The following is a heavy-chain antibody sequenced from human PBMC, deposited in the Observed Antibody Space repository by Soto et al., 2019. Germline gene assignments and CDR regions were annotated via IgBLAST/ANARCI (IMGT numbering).Heavy chain of an antibody. V-gene: IGHV1-2*04. D-gene: IGHD2-15*01. J-gene: IGHJ3*02. CDR3: ARVCSGGSCYSGSDALDI. CDR2: INPNSGGT. Sequence: GASVKVPCKASGYTFTVYYMHWVRQAPGQGLEWMGWINPNSGGTNYAQKFQGWVTMTRDTSISTAYMELSRLRSDDTAVYYCARVCSGGSCYSGSDALDIWGQGTMVTVSS. CDR1: GYTFTVYY.